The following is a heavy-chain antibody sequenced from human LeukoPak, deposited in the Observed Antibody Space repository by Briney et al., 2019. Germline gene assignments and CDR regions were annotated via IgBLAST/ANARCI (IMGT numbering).Heavy chain of an antibody. CDR2: IYSGGST. V-gene: IGHV3-53*01. D-gene: IGHD3-10*01. J-gene: IGHJ4*02. CDR1: GFTFSSNY. Sequence: GGSLRLSCAASGFTFSSNYMSWVRQAPGKGLEWVSVIYSGGSTYDADSVKGRFTISRDNSKNTLYLQMNSLRAEDTAVYYCARAGMTYYFDYWGQGTLVTVSS. CDR3: ARAGMTYYFDY.